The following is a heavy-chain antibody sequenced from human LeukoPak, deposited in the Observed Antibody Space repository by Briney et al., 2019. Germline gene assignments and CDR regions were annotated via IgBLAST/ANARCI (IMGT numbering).Heavy chain of an antibody. V-gene: IGHV3-23*01. CDR1: AFIFNNAW. J-gene: IGHJ4*02. CDR2: ISGSGGST. Sequence: GGSLRLSCATSAFIFNNAWMSWVRQAPGKGLEWVSAISGSGGSTYYADSVKGRFTISRDNSKNTLYLQMNSLRAEDTAVYYCAKDLKADFWSGYFDYWGQGTLVTVSS. CDR3: AKDLKADFWSGYFDY. D-gene: IGHD3-3*01.